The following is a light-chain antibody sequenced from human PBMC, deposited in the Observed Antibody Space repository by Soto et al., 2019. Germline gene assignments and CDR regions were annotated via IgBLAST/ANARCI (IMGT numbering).Light chain of an antibody. V-gene: IGLV1-40*01. J-gene: IGLJ2*01. Sequence: QSVLTQPPSVSGAPGQRVTISCTGSSSNIGAGYDVHWYQQLPGTAPKLLIYGNSNRPSGVPDRFSGSKSGTSASLAITGLQAEDEADYYCQSYDSSNHVVFGGGNKLTVL. CDR3: QSYDSSNHVV. CDR1: SSNIGAGYD. CDR2: GNS.